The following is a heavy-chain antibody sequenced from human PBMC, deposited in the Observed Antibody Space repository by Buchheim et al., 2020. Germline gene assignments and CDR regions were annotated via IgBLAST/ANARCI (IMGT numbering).Heavy chain of an antibody. CDR2: ISGSGGST. Sequence: EVQLLESGGGLVQPGGSLRLSCAASGFTFSSYAMSWVRQAPGKGLEWVSAISGSGGSTYYADSVKGRFTISRDNSNNTLYLQMNSLRAEDTAVYYCAKDQIVVVVAAPNWFDPWGQGTL. V-gene: IGHV3-23*01. D-gene: IGHD2-15*01. CDR3: AKDQIVVVVAAPNWFDP. J-gene: IGHJ5*02. CDR1: GFTFSSYA.